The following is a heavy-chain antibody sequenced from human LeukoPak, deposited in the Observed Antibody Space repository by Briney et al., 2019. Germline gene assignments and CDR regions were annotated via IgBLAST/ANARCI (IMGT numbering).Heavy chain of an antibody. V-gene: IGHV3-30*03. D-gene: IGHD2-2*01. J-gene: IGHJ4*02. Sequence: PGGSLRLSCAASRFTFNRYWMSWVRQAPGKGLEWVAVISYDGSNKYYADSVKGRFTISRDNSKNTLYLQMNSLRAEDTAVYYCATYCSSTSCLDYWGQGTLVTVSS. CDR1: RFTFNRYW. CDR2: ISYDGSNK. CDR3: ATYCSSTSCLDY.